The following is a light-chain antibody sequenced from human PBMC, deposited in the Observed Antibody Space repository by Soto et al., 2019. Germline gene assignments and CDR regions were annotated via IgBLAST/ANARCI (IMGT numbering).Light chain of an antibody. J-gene: IGKJ1*01. V-gene: IGKV3-15*01. CDR3: QQYNNWPKT. CDR1: QSVSSN. CDR2: GAS. Sequence: IGMTQSRATLSVSQGERATLSCRASQSVSSNLAWYQQKPGQAPRLLIYGASTRATGIPARFSGSGSGTEFTLTISSLQSEDFAVYYCQQYNNWPKTFGQGTKVDIK.